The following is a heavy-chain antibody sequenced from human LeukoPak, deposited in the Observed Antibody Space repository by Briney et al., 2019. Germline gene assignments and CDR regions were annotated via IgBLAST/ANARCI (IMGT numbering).Heavy chain of an antibody. CDR2: IRSKANSYAT. CDR3: TRQENP. V-gene: IGHV3-73*01. J-gene: IGHJ5*02. CDR1: GFTFSGSA. Sequence: QPGGSLKLSCAASGFTFSGSAMQWVRQASGKGLEWVGRIRSKANSYATAYAASVKGRFTISRDDSKNTAYLQMDSLKTEDTAVYYCTRQENPWGQGTLVTVSS.